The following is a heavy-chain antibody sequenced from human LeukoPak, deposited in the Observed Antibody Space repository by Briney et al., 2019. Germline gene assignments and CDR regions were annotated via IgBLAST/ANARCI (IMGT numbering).Heavy chain of an antibody. J-gene: IGHJ3*02. D-gene: IGHD5-18*01. CDR2: FYHSGST. V-gene: IGHV4-38-2*01. Sequence: SETLSLTFAVSGYSISSGYYWGWIRQPPGKGLEWIGSFYHSGSTYYNPSLKRRVTISVDTSKNQFSLKLSSVTAADTAVYYCARSPWIQLWLGAFDIWGQGTMVTVSS. CDR3: ARSPWIQLWLGAFDI. CDR1: GYSISSGYY.